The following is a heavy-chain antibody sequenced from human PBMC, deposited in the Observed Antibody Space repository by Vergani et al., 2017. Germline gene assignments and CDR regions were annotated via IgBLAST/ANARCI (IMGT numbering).Heavy chain of an antibody. CDR1: GGTFSSYA. CDR2: IIPIFGTA. Sequence: QVQLVQSGAEVKKPGSSVKVSCKASGGTFSSYAISWVRQAPGQGLEWMGGIIPIFGTANYAQKFQGRVTITADKSTSTAYMELSSLRSEDTAVYYCARHTMVRGVIIPSNWFDPWGQGTLVTVSS. D-gene: IGHD3-10*01. J-gene: IGHJ5*02. CDR3: ARHTMVRGVIIPSNWFDP. V-gene: IGHV1-69*06.